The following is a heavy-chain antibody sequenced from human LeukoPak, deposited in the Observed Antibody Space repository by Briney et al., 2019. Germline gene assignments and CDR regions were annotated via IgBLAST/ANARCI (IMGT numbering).Heavy chain of an antibody. Sequence: SQTLSLTCTVSGGSISSGGYYWSWLRQHPGKGLEWIGYIYYSGSTYYNPSLKSRVTISVDTSKNQFSLKLSSVTAADTAVYYCASRPVTISYYYYYGMDVWGQGTTVTVSS. V-gene: IGHV4-31*03. D-gene: IGHD4-17*01. CDR3: ASRPVTISYYYYYGMDV. J-gene: IGHJ6*02. CDR1: GGSISSGGYY. CDR2: IYYSGST.